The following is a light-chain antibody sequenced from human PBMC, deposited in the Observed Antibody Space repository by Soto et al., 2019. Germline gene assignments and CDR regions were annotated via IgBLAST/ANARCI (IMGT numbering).Light chain of an antibody. Sequence: SYELTQPPSVSVAPGQTARLTCGGESIGSKSVYWYQQRPGQAPVLVVYDDRHRPSGIPERFSGSNSGSTATLTINRVEAGDEADYYCHVWHTSPDHVVLGGGTKLTVL. CDR1: SIGSKS. J-gene: IGLJ2*01. CDR2: DDR. CDR3: HVWHTSPDHVV. V-gene: IGLV3-21*02.